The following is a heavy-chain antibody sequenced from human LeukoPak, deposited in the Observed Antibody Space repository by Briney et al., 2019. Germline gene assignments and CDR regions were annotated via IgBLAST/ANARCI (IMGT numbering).Heavy chain of an antibody. Sequence: PGGSLRLSCAASGFTFSNYAMHWVRQAPGEGLESVSAISSNGGSTYYADPVKGRFTISRDNSKNTLFLQMGSLRVEDMAVYYCARGLRAYYYYGMDVWGQGTTVTVSS. CDR2: ISSNGGST. J-gene: IGHJ6*02. D-gene: IGHD3-3*01. V-gene: IGHV3-64*02. CDR1: GFTFSNYA. CDR3: ARGLRAYYYYGMDV.